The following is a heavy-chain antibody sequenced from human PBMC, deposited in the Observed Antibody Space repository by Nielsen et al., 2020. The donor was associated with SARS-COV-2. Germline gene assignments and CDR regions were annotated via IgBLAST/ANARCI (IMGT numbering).Heavy chain of an antibody. CDR1: GFTFRTYG. J-gene: IGHJ4*02. CDR3: ARGSWDD. CDR2: ISDDGINK. Sequence: GESLKISCAASGFTFRTYGMHWVRQAPGKGLGWVAVISDDGINKGYADSVKGRFTISRDNSKNTLYLEMNSLRVDDTAIYYCARGSWDDWGQGTRVTVSS. V-gene: IGHV3-33*05. D-gene: IGHD6-19*01.